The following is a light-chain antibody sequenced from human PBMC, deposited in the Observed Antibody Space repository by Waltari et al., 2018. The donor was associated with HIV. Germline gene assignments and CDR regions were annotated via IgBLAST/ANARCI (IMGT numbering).Light chain of an antibody. CDR3: HQYASFSGT. Sequence: DIRLTQSPSTLSASAGDRVAITCRAGHNVGCFFAWYQHKPGQPPKLLIFQASILGGGVASRFSGSVSGSDFTLAINGLQSDDFATYYCHQYASFSGTFGQGTKVELK. CDR1: HNVGCF. J-gene: IGKJ1*01. CDR2: QAS. V-gene: IGKV1-5*03.